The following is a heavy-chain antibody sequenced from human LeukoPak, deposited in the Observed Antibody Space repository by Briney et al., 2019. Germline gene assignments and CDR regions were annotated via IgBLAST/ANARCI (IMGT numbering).Heavy chain of an antibody. CDR3: ARKEGTGTTAYDAFDI. D-gene: IGHD1-7*01. V-gene: IGHV1-2*02. CDR1: GYTFTGYY. J-gene: IGHJ3*02. CDR2: INPNSGGT. Sequence: ASVKVSCKASGYTFTGYYMHWVRQAPGQGLEWMGWINPNSGGTNYAQKFQGRVTMTRDTSISTAYMELSRLRSDDTAVYYCARKEGTGTTAYDAFDIWGQGTMVTVSS.